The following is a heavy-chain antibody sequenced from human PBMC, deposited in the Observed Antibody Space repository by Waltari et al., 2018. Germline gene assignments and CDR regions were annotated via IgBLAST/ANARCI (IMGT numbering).Heavy chain of an antibody. D-gene: IGHD6-13*01. Sequence: VRQAPGKGLEWVSAISGSGGSTYYADSVKGRFTISRDNSKNTLYLQMNSLRAEETAVYYCAKTIPPSSWNDAFDIWGQGTMVTVSS. CDR2: ISGSGGST. J-gene: IGHJ3*02. CDR3: AKTIPPSSWNDAFDI. V-gene: IGHV3-23*01.